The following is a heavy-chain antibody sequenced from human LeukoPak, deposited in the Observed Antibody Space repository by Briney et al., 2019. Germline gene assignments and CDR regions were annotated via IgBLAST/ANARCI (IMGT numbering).Heavy chain of an antibody. Sequence: SETLSLTCTVSGGYISSYYWSWIRQPPGKGLEWIGFIFNSGSTNYNPSLKSRVTISLDKSKNQFSLHLSSVTAADTAVYYCARAPLRYCSGGSCYSDFDYWGQGTLVTVSS. CDR2: IFNSGST. V-gene: IGHV4-59*12. J-gene: IGHJ4*02. CDR3: ARAPLRYCSGGSCYSDFDY. D-gene: IGHD2-15*01. CDR1: GGYISSYY.